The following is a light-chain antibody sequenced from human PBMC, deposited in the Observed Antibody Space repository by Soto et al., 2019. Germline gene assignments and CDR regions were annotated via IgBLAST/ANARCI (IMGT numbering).Light chain of an antibody. J-gene: IGLJ1*01. CDR1: SRYVGDNNY. V-gene: IGLV2-8*01. Sequence: QSVLTQPPSPSRSPGQSVTISCTRKSRYVGDNNYVSWYQQHPGKAPKVMIYEVSKRPSGVPDRFSASKSGNTASLTVSGLQAEDEADYYCSSYAGGNSYVFGTGTKVTVL. CDR2: EVS. CDR3: SSYAGGNSYV.